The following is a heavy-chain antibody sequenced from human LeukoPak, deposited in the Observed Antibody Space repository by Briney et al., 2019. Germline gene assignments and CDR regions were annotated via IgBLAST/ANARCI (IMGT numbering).Heavy chain of an antibody. V-gene: IGHV3-23*01. D-gene: IGHD2-21*02. CDR3: AREGASVGTYYSDY. J-gene: IGHJ4*02. CDR2: ISGSGDYT. Sequence: GGSLRLSCAASGFTFSDYVMSWVRQAPGKGLEWVAGISGSGDYTYYADSVKGRFPIFRDNSKNTLFLQMNNLRVDDTAVYYCAREGASVGTYYSDYWGQGSLVLVSS. CDR1: GFTFSDYV.